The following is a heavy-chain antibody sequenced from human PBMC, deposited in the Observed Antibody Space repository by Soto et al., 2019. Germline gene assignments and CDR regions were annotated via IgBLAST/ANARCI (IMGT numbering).Heavy chain of an antibody. CDR1: GGSISSGGYY. CDR2: IYYSGST. CDR3: AGVAAWGTAMVYFDY. Sequence: QVQLQESGPGLVKPSQTLSLTCTVSGGSISSGGYYWSWIRQHPGKGLEWIGYIYYSGSTYYNPSLKSRVTRAVDTSKNQFSRKLSSVTAADTAVYYCAGVAAWGTAMVYFDYWGQGTLVPVSS. D-gene: IGHD5-18*01. J-gene: IGHJ4*02. V-gene: IGHV4-31*03.